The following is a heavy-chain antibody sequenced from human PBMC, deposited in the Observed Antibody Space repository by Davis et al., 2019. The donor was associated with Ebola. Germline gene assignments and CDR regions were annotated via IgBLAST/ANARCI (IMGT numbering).Heavy chain of an antibody. V-gene: IGHV3-21*01. D-gene: IGHD5-24*01. J-gene: IGHJ4*02. CDR2: ISSSSSYI. CDR3: ARDVGRDPSDY. Sequence: PGGSLRLSCAASGFTFSTYTMNWVRQAPGKGLEWVSSISSSSSYIYYTDSVKGRFTISRDNAKNSLFLQMNSLRAEDTAVYYCARDVGRDPSDYWGQGTLVTVSS. CDR1: GFTFSTYT.